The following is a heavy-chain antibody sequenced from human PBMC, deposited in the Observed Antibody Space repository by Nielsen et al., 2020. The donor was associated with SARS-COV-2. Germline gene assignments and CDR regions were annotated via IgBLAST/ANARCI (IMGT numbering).Heavy chain of an antibody. V-gene: IGHV4-31*03. CDR1: GGSISSGGYY. CDR2: IYYSGST. D-gene: IGHD6-19*01. J-gene: IGHJ6*03. CDR3: ARYSSGWKGNDYYYMDV. Sequence: SETLSLTCTVSGGSISSGGYYWSWIRQHPGKGLEWIGYIYYSGSTYYNPSLKSRVTISVDTSKNQFSLKLSSVTAADTAVYYCARYSSGWKGNDYYYMDVWGKGTTVTVSS.